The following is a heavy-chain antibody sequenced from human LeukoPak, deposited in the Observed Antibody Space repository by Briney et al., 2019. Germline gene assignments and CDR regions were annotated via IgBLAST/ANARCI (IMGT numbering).Heavy chain of an antibody. D-gene: IGHD2-15*01. CDR3: AKALGVWFVVAATTAFDI. J-gene: IGHJ3*02. CDR1: GITFRSYA. Sequence: GGSLRLSCAASGITFRSYAMSWVRQAPGKGLEWVSVISGSGGSTYYADSVKGRFTISRDNSKNTLYLQMNSLRAEGTAINYCAKALGVWFVVAATTAFDIWGQGTMVIVSS. CDR2: ISGSGGST. V-gene: IGHV3-23*01.